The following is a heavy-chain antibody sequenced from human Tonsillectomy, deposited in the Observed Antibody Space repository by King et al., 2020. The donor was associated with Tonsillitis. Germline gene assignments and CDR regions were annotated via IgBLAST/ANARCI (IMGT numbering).Heavy chain of an antibody. CDR3: AKNRAVRGVDWFDP. CDR1: TFTFSSYA. D-gene: IGHD6-19*01. Sequence: VQLVESGGGLAQPGGSLRLSCSASTFTFSSYAMSWVRQAPGKGREGGSAISGSGRGTYYAGSVKGRFTITRDNSKNTLYLQMNSLRVEDTAIYYCAKNRAVRGVDWFDPWGQGTLVTVSS. J-gene: IGHJ5*02. CDR2: ISGSGRGT. V-gene: IGHV3-23*04.